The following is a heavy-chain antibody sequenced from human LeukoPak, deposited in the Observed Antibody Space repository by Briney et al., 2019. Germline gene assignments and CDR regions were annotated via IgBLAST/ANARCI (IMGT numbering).Heavy chain of an antibody. D-gene: IGHD4-17*01. CDR1: GLTFSTYG. V-gene: IGHV3-23*01. CDR2: ISDSGGST. CDR3: ANLHTVSTSVP. J-gene: IGHJ4*02. Sequence: PGGSLRLSCAASGLTFSTYGMNWVRQGPGKGLEWVSGISDSGGSTYYADSVKGRFTISRDNSKNTLYLQMNSLRAEDTAIYYCANLHTVSTSVPWGQGTLVTVSS.